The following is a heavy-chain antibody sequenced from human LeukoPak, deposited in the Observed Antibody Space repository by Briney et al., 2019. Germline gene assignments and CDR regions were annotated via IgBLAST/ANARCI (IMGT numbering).Heavy chain of an antibody. CDR1: GFTFSSYN. D-gene: IGHD6-19*01. CDR3: ARVGAAVAGYFDY. V-gene: IGHV3-7*01. CDR2: IKQDGSEK. J-gene: IGHJ4*02. Sequence: GGSLRLSCAASGFTFSSYNMNWVRQAPGKGLEWVANIKQDGSEKYYVDSVKGRFTISRDNAKNSLYLQMNSLRAEDTAVYYCARVGAAVAGYFDYWGQGTLVTVSS.